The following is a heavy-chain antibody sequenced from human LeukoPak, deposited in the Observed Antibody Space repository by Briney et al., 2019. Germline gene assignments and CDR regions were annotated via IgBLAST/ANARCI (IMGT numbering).Heavy chain of an antibody. Sequence: SETLSLTCTVSGDSINSGGYYWTWIRQSPGKGLEWIGYIYYSGSTYYTPSPKSRVTISFDTSKNQFSLNLTFVTVADTAVYYCARGTNTANNWFDPWGQGTLVTVSS. CDR2: IYYSGST. CDR1: GDSINSGGYY. V-gene: IGHV4-31*03. D-gene: IGHD5-18*01. J-gene: IGHJ5*02. CDR3: ARGTNTANNWFDP.